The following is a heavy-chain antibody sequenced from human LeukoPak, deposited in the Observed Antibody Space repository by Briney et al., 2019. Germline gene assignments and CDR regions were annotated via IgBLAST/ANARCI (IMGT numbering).Heavy chain of an antibody. D-gene: IGHD2-2*01. CDR1: GYTFTSYD. Sequence: ASVKVSCKASGYTFTSYDINWVRQATGQGLEWMGWMNPNSGNTGYAQKLQGRVTMTTDTSTGTAYMELRSLRSDDTAVYYCARIGRDCSSTSCYGPLANLSSFYYYYYMDVWGKGTTVTISS. V-gene: IGHV1-8*01. CDR3: ARIGRDCSSTSCYGPLANLSSFYYYYYMDV. J-gene: IGHJ6*03. CDR2: MNPNSGNT.